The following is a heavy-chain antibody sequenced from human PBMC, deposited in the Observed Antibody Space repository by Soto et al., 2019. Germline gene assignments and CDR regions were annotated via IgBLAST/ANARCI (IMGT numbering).Heavy chain of an antibody. J-gene: IGHJ4*02. CDR2: ISYDGSNM. V-gene: IGHV3-30*18. CDR1: GFTFSRFG. CDR3: AKKRPGNVWEAFDY. D-gene: IGHD3-16*01. Sequence: GGSLRLSCAASGFTFSRFGMHWVRQSPGKGLEWVAMISYDGSNMYYGDAVKGRFTIFRDNSQNTLYLQMNSLRIEDTAVYYCAKKRPGNVWEAFDYWGQGTLVTVSS.